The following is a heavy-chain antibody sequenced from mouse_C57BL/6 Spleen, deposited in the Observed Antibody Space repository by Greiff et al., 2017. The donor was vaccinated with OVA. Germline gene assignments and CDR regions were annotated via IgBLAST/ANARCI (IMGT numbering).Heavy chain of an antibody. J-gene: IGHJ4*01. Sequence: QVTLKVSGPGILQSSQTLSLTCSFSGFSLRTSGMGVSWIRQPSGKGLEWLAHIYWDDDKRYNPSLKSRLTISKDTSRNQVFLKITSVDTADTATYYCARRTTDYYAMDYWGQGTSVTGSS. CDR2: IYWDDDK. V-gene: IGHV8-12*01. D-gene: IGHD2-12*01. CDR3: ARRTTDYYAMDY. CDR1: GFSLRTSGMG.